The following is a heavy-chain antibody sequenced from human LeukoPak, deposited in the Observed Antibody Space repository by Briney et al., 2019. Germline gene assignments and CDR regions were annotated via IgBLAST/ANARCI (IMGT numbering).Heavy chain of an antibody. CDR3: ARSGSYYYDSGGYYAAFDY. CDR2: ISAYNGNT. V-gene: IGHV1-18*01. D-gene: IGHD3-22*01. Sequence: GASVKVSCKASGYTFTSYGISWVRQAPGQGLEWMGWISAYNGNTNYAQKLQGRVTMTTDTSTSTAYMELRSLRSDDTAVYYCARSGSYYYDSGGYYAAFDYWGQGTLVTVSS. J-gene: IGHJ4*02. CDR1: GYTFTSYG.